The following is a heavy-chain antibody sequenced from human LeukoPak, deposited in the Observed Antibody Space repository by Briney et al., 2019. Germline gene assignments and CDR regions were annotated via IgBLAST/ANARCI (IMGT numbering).Heavy chain of an antibody. V-gene: IGHV4-4*07. D-gene: IGHD3-22*01. J-gene: IGHJ4*02. CDR1: GGSISSYY. Sequence: PSETLSLTCTVSGGSISSYYCSWIRQPAGKGLEWIGRIYTSGSTNYNPSLKSRVTMSVDTSKNQFSLKLSSVTAADTAVYYCARGGYDSSGYLFFDYWGQGTLVTVSS. CDR3: ARGGYDSSGYLFFDY. CDR2: IYTSGST.